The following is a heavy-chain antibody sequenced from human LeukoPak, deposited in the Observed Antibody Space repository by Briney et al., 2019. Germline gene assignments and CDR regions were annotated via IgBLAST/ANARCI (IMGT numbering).Heavy chain of an antibody. CDR3: ARGGPITMVRGVISHHFDY. J-gene: IGHJ4*02. V-gene: IGHV1-46*01. CDR1: GYTFTSYY. CDR2: INPSGGST. Sequence: GASVKVSCKASGYTFTSYYMHWVRQAPGQGLEWMGIINPSGGSTSYAQKFQGRVTMTRDTSTSTVYMELSSLRSEDTAVYYCARGGPITMVRGVISHHFDYWGQGTLVTAAS. D-gene: IGHD3-10*01.